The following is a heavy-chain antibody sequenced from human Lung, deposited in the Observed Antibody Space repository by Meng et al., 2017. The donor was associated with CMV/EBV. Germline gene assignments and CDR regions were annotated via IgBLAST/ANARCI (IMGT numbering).Heavy chain of an antibody. D-gene: IGHD6-13*01. CDR3: AGEPGVEAAGTFFH. Sequence: ARVVQSGGEVKKPGASLKVSFKASGYTFTNYGITWVRQAPGQGLEWMGWISAYNGNTKYAQKVQGRVTMTTDTSTNTAYMELRSLRSDDTAIYYCAGEPGVEAAGTFFHWGQGTLVTVSS. CDR2: ISAYNGNT. V-gene: IGHV1-18*01. CDR1: GYTFTNYG. J-gene: IGHJ4*02.